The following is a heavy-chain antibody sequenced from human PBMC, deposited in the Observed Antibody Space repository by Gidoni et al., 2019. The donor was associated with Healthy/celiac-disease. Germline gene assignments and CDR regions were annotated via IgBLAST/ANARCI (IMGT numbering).Heavy chain of an antibody. Sequence: EVQLVESGGGLVQPGGSLRLSGSASGFTFSSYNMHWVRHATGKGLEWVSAIGTAGDPYYPGSVKGRFTISRENAKNSLYLQMNSLRAGDTAVYYCARTIGGPTMNPYFDLWGRGTLVTVSS. J-gene: IGHJ2*01. CDR3: ARTIGGPTMNPYFDL. CDR1: GFTFSSYN. V-gene: IGHV3-13*05. D-gene: IGHD3-22*01. CDR2: IGTAGDP.